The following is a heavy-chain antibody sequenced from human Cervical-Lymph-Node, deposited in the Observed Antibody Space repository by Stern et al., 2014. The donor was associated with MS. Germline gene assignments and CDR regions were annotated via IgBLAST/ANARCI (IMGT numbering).Heavy chain of an antibody. D-gene: IGHD2-8*02. Sequence: EVPLAASGGGVVRPGRSLRLSCAASGFTFEDYGMSWVRQAPGKGLDWGAGINWDCGSTVYAGSVQGRFTISRDNAKNSLYLQMNSLRAEDTALYHCARAFCTGGVCYSFPFYGMDVWGQGTTVTVSS. CDR1: GFTFEDYG. CDR3: ARAFCTGGVCYSFPFYGMDV. J-gene: IGHJ6*02. CDR2: INWDCGST. V-gene: IGHV3-20*01.